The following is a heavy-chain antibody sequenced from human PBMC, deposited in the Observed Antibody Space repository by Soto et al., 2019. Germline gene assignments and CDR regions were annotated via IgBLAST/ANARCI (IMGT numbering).Heavy chain of an antibody. Sequence: ASVKVSCKASGYTFIGNNIHWVRQAPGQGLEWMGWMSPNTGVTKYAQIFQGRVTMTRDTSINIAYMELSSLIFDDTAVYFCAKGTGSSWFDYWGQGTLVTAPQ. CDR3: AKGTGSSWFDY. V-gene: IGHV1-2*02. D-gene: IGHD6-13*01. CDR1: GYTFIGNN. CDR2: MSPNTGVT. J-gene: IGHJ4*02.